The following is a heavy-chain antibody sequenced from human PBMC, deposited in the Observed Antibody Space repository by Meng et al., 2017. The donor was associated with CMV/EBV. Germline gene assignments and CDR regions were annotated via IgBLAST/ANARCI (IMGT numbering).Heavy chain of an antibody. CDR1: GYTFTSYD. CDR3: ARPLTGYYQSGMDV. J-gene: IGHJ6*02. V-gene: IGHV1-8*01. D-gene: IGHD3-9*01. Sequence: ASVKVSCKASGYTFTSYDINWVRQATGQGLEWMGWMKPNSGNAGYAQKFQGRVTMTRNTSISTAYMELSSLRSEDTAVYYCARPLTGYYQSGMDVWGQGTTVTVSS. CDR2: MKPNSGNA.